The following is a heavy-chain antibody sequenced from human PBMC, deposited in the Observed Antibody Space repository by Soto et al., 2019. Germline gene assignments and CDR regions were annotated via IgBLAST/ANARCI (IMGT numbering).Heavy chain of an antibody. CDR1: GYTFTSYG. Sequence: QVQLVQSGAEVKKPGASVKVSCKASGYTFTSYGISWVRQAPGQGLEWMGWISAYNGNTNYAQKLQGRVTMTTDTTTRTAYMGARELGSGHTGGDYCARDGGYSSDYWGQGTLVTVSS. CDR3: ARDGGYSSDY. CDR2: ISAYNGNT. J-gene: IGHJ4*02. V-gene: IGHV1-18*01. D-gene: IGHD3-10*01.